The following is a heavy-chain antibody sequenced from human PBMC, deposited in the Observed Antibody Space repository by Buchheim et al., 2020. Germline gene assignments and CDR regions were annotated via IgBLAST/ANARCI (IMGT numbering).Heavy chain of an antibody. CDR3: ARDNGAQLGPPQY. D-gene: IGHD2-8*01. CDR1: GIGIRYAA. J-gene: IGHJ4*02. CDR2: INWSGDDI. V-gene: IGHV3-9*01. Sequence: EVNLVESGGGLVRPDRSVRLSCVVSGIGIRYAAMHWVRQSPGKGLEWVAGINWSGDDIHYADTVKGRFIISRDNARRSLFFQMSSLTSDDTALYFCARDNGAQLGPPQYWGRGTL.